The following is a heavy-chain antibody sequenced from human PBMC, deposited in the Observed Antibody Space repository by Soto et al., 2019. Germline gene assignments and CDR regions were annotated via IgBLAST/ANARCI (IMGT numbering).Heavy chain of an antibody. CDR1: GGSFSGYY. J-gene: IGHJ6*02. V-gene: IGHV4-34*01. Sequence: SETLSLTCAVYGGSFSGYYWSWIRQPPGKGLEWIGEINHSGSTNYNPSLKSRVTISVDTSKNQFSLKLSSVTAADTAVYYCARVGPPHYYYGMDVWGQGTTVT. CDR3: ARVGPPHYYYGMDV. CDR2: INHSGST. D-gene: IGHD3-3*01.